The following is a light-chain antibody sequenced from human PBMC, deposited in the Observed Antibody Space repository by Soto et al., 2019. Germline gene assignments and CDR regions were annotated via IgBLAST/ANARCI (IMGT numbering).Light chain of an antibody. J-gene: IGKJ5*01. V-gene: IGKV3-15*01. Sequence: EIEMTQSPATLSLAPGERVTLSCRASESVSTNLAWYQQKAGQAPRLLIYGASTRATGIPARFSGSGSGIEFTLSISSLQSEDFAVYSCQQYNNWPITFGQGTRLEIK. CDR2: GAS. CDR1: ESVSTN. CDR3: QQYNNWPIT.